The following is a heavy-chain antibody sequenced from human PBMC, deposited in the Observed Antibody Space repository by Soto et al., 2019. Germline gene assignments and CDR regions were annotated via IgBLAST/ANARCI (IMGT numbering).Heavy chain of an antibody. CDR2: ISAYNGNT. D-gene: IGHD2-2*01. Sequence: QVQLVQSGAEVKKPGASVMVSCKASGYTFTSYGISWVRQAPGQGLEWMGWISAYNGNTNFAQKLQGRITMTTDTPTSTADVELRSLRSDDTAVYYCARGGMRQLPQAYWRQGTLVTVSS. J-gene: IGHJ4*02. V-gene: IGHV1-18*01. CDR1: GYTFTSYG. CDR3: ARGGMRQLPQAY.